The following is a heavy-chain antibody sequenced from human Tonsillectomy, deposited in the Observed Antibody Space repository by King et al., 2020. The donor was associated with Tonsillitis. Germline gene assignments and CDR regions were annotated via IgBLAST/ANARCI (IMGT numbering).Heavy chain of an antibody. J-gene: IGHJ4*02. D-gene: IGHD1-26*01. CDR2: ISYVGSSK. Sequence: VQLVESGGGVVQPGRSLRLSCAASGFTFSIYAMLWVRQAPGKGLEWVAVISYVGSSKHYADSVKGRFNISRDNSKNTVYLQMNSLRAEDTAVYYCARDKESGSFYGYFENWGQGALVTVSS. V-gene: IGHV3-30-3*01. CDR3: ARDKESGSFYGYFEN. CDR1: GFTFSIYA.